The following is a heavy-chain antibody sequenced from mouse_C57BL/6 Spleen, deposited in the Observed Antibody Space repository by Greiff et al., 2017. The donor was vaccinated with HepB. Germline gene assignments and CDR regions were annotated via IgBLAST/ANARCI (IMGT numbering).Heavy chain of an antibody. CDR1: GFTFSDYG. V-gene: IGHV5-17*01. Sequence: EVKLVESGGGLVKPGGSLKLSCAASGFTFSDYGMHWVRQAPEKGLEWVAYISSGSSTNYYADTVKGRFTISRDNAKNTLFLQMTSLRSEDTAMYYCARPGVGAMDYWGQGTSVTVSS. CDR3: ARPGVGAMDY. J-gene: IGHJ4*01. CDR2: ISSGSSTN. D-gene: IGHD1-1*01.